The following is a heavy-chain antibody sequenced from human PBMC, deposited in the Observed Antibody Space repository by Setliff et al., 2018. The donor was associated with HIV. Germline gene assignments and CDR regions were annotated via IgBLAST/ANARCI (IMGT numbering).Heavy chain of an antibody. CDR1: GYTFTTYP. J-gene: IGHJ5*02. D-gene: IGHD2-2*01. Sequence: ASVKVSCKASGYTFTTYPMNWVRQAPGQGLEWMGWINTNTGNPTYAQGFTGRFVFSLDTSVSTAYLQISSLKAEDTAVYYCARASRYCSRTSCHGDWFDPWGQGTLVTVSS. CDR3: ARASRYCSRTSCHGDWFDP. CDR2: INTNTGNP. V-gene: IGHV7-4-1*02.